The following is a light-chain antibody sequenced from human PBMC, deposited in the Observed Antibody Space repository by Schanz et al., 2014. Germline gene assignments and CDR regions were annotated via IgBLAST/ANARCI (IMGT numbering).Light chain of an antibody. CDR3: AAWDDSLDAYV. CDR1: SSDIGCYDF. CDR2: DVA. V-gene: IGLV2-14*03. Sequence: QSALTQPPSASGSPGQSVTISCTGTSSDIGCYDFVSWYQHYPGKVPKLLIYDVANRPSGVSDRFSGSKSGNTASLTISGLQAEDEADYYCAAWDDSLDAYVFGSGTKLTVL. J-gene: IGLJ1*01.